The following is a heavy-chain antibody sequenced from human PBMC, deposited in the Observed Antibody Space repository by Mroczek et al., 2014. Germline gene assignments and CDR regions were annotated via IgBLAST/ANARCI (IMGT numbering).Heavy chain of an antibody. D-gene: IGHD2-2*01. V-gene: IGHV4-34*01. J-gene: IGHJ3*02. CDR3: ARAGSGYCSSTSCPLGAFDI. Sequence: QVQLQQWGAGLLKPSETLSLTCAVYGGSFSGYYWSWIRQPPGKGLEWIGEINHSGSTNYNPSLKSRVTISVDTSKNQFSLKLSSVTAADTAVYYCARAGSGYCSSTSCPLGAFDIWGQGTMVTVSS. CDR2: INHSGST. CDR1: GGSFSGYY.